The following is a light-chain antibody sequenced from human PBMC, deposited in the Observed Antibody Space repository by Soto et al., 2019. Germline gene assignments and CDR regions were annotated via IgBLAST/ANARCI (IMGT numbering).Light chain of an antibody. CDR1: SSNIWAGYD. Sequence: QSVLTQPPSVSGAPGQRVTISCTGSSSNIWAGYDVHWDQQLPGTAPKLLISGNSNRPSGVPDRFSGAKSGTAASLAITGRQAGVGADYYCQSCGSGLSGGVFGGGTKVPVL. V-gene: IGLV1-40*01. CDR2: GNS. J-gene: IGLJ3*02. CDR3: QSCGSGLSGGV.